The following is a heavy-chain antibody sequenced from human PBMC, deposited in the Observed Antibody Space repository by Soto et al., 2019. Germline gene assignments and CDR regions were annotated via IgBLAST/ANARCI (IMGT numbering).Heavy chain of an antibody. CDR2: IYYNGDT. D-gene: IGHD1-1*01. CDR1: GGSITTTTYY. CDR3: ARHSTGTTLKF. Sequence: QLQLQESGPGLVKPSETLSLTCGVSGGSITTTTYYWGWIRQPPGMALEWIGSIYYNGDTNYNPSLKSRVTISVDTSKNQFSLKVNSVTAADTAVYYCARHSTGTTLKFWGQGTLVTVSS. V-gene: IGHV4-39*01. J-gene: IGHJ4*02.